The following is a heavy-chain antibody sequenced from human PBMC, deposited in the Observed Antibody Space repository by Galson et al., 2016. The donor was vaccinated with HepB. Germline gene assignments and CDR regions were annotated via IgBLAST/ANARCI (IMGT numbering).Heavy chain of an antibody. CDR2: INPGNGDT. Sequence: SVKVSCKASGVTFTNYAMHWVRQAPGQRLEWMGWINPGNGDTKYSQKFQGRVTISRDTSASTAYMELSSLISEDTAVYYCARDARDNSGAGTTDWGQGTLVTVSS. J-gene: IGHJ4*02. D-gene: IGHD4/OR15-4a*01. V-gene: IGHV1-3*01. CDR1: GVTFTNYA. CDR3: ARDARDNSGAGTTD.